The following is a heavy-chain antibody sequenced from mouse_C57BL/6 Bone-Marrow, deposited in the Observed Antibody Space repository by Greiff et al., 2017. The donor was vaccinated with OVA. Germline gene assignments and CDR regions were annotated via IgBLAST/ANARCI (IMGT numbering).Heavy chain of an antibody. V-gene: IGHV2-5*01. D-gene: IGHD1-1*01. CDR3: DKTPYYGSTLRYAMDY. CDR2: IWRGGST. J-gene: IGHJ4*01. Sequence: QVQLQQSGPGLVQPSQSLSITCTVSGFSLTSYGVHWVRQSPGKGLEWLGVIWRGGSTDYNAAFMSRLSITKDNSKSQSFYKMNSLQADDTAIYYCDKTPYYGSTLRYAMDYWGQGTSVTVSS. CDR1: GFSLTSYG.